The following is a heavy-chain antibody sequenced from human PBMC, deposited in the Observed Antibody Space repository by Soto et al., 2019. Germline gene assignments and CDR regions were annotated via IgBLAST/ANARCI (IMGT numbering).Heavy chain of an antibody. D-gene: IGHD4-4*01. J-gene: IGHJ6*02. V-gene: IGHV3-21*01. CDR3: ARGDYTGGGYYYYYYGMDV. Sequence: GGSLRLSSAASGFTFSSYSMNWVRQAPGKGLEWVSSISSSSSYIYYADSVRGRFTISRDNAKNSLYLQMNSLRAEDTAVYYCARGDYTGGGYYYYYYGMDVWGQGTTVTVSS. CDR2: ISSSSSYI. CDR1: GFTFSSYS.